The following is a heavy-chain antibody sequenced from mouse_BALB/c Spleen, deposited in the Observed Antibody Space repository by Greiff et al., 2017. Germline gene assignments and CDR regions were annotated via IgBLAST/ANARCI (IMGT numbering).Heavy chain of an antibody. D-gene: IGHD2-1*01. CDR3: ARSDGNYAGVY. J-gene: IGHJ2*01. CDR2: ISSGGSYT. CDR1: GFTFSSYG. Sequence: EVKLQESGGDLVKPGGSLKLSCAASGFTFSSYGMSWVRQTPDKRLEWVATISSGGSYTYYPDSVKGRFTISRDNAKNTLYLQMSSLRSEDTAMYYCARSDGNYAGVYWGQGTTLTVSS. V-gene: IGHV5-6*01.